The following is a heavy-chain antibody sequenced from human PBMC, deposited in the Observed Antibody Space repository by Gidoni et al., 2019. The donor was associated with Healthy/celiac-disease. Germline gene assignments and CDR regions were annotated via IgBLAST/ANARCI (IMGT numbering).Heavy chain of an antibody. CDR1: GFTFSNYA. Sequence: EVQLLESGGGLVRPGGSLRLSCAAPGFTFSNYAMSWVRQAPGKGLEWVSAISGSGVTTYYADSVKGRVTISRDNSKNTLYLQMNSLRGEDTAVYYCAKERPYYYYMDVWGTGTTVTVSS. CDR2: ISGSGVTT. CDR3: AKERPYYYYMDV. V-gene: IGHV3-23*01. J-gene: IGHJ6*03.